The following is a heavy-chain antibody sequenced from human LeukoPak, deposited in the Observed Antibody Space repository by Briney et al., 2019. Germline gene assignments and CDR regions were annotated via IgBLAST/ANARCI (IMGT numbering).Heavy chain of an antibody. CDR2: INTNTGNP. CDR1: GYTFTSYA. J-gene: IGHJ4*02. V-gene: IGHV7-4-1*02. CDR3: ARGGYYDFWSGYYTPYYFDY. D-gene: IGHD3-3*01. Sequence: ASVKVSCKASGYTFTSYAMNWVRQAPGQGLEWMGWINTNTGNPTYVQGFTGRFVFSLDTSVSTAYLQISSLKTEDTAVYYCARGGYYDFWSGYYTPYYFDYWGQGTLVTVSS.